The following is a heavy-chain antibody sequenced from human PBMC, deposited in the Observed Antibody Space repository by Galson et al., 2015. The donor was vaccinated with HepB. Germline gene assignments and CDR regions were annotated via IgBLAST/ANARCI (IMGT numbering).Heavy chain of an antibody. CDR2: IYYSGST. J-gene: IGHJ3*02. D-gene: IGHD3-10*01. CDR1: GGSISRYY. V-gene: IGHV4-59*01. Sequence: ETLSLTCTVSGGSISRYYWNWIRQSPERGLEWIGYIYYSGSTNYNPSLKSRVFISVETSRNQLSLELTSVTTADTAVYYCARSSYGYDDFDIWGQGTMVTVSS. CDR3: ARSSYGYDDFDI.